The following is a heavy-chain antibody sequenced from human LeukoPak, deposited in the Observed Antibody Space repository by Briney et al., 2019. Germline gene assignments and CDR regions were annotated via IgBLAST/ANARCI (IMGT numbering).Heavy chain of an antibody. CDR3: ARDTPTVTTYLV. V-gene: IGHV1-2*06. D-gene: IGHD4-17*01. CDR1: GYTFTGYY. Sequence: ASVKVSCKASGYTFTGYYMHWVRQAPGQGLEWMGRINPNSGGTNYAQKFQGRVTMTRDTSISTAYMELSRLRSDDTAVYYCARDTPTVTTYLVWGQGTLVTVSS. J-gene: IGHJ4*02. CDR2: INPNSGGT.